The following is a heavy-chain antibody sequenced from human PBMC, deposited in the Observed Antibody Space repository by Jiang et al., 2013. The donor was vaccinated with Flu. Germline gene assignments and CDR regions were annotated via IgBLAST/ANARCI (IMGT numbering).Heavy chain of an antibody. CDR1: RFIFSNYW. D-gene: IGHD3-10*01. V-gene: IGHV3-7*01. CDR3: ARAPYGSGSSYYFDD. J-gene: IGHJ4*02. CDR2: INQDGSEK. Sequence: QLLESGGGLVQPGGSLRLSCAASRFIFSNYWMSWVRQAPGTGPEWVAHINQDGSEKYYVDSVKGRFAISRDNAKNSLFLQMNSLRVEDTAVYFCARAPYGSGSSYYFDDWGQGTQVTVSS.